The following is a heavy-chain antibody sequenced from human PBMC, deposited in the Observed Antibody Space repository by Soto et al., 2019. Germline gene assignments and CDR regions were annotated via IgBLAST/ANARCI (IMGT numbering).Heavy chain of an antibody. Sequence: SETLSLTCTVSGGSMSSSNWWNWVRQPPGKGLEWIGETHHSGRTNYNPSLKSRVTISVDKSKNHFSLKLSSVTAADTAVYYCARENYFDYWGQGTLVTVSS. CDR3: ARENYFDY. CDR1: GGSMSSSNW. CDR2: THHSGRT. J-gene: IGHJ4*02. V-gene: IGHV4-4*02.